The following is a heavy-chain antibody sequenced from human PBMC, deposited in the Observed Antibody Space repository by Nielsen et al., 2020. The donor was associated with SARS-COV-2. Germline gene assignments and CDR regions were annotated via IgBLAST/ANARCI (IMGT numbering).Heavy chain of an antibody. CDR3: ARGKTTVTTFDL. J-gene: IGHJ4*02. Sequence: SETLSLTCSVSGGSISSGGFYWSWIRQHAGKGLEWIGHIYYTGTTYYNQSLKSRMTISVDTTLNQFSLKVSSVTVADTAAYYCARGKTTVTTFDLWGQGTLVTVSS. V-gene: IGHV4-31*03. D-gene: IGHD4-17*01. CDR1: GGSISSGGFY. CDR2: IYYTGTT.